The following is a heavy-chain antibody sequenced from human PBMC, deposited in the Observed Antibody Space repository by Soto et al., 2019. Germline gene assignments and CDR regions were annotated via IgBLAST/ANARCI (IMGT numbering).Heavy chain of an antibody. D-gene: IGHD3-3*01. CDR3: ARANRRSYDFWGGRLDTWYDA. CDR1: GGSFSNYY. V-gene: IGHV4-34*01. J-gene: IGHJ5*02. Sequence: QVQLQQWSAGLLKPSETMSLTCAAYGGSFSNYYWRWIRQSPGKGLEWLGEIKHSGSTNYNPSLRSGVSLFVYTSRNQFSLRLSSVTAAKTSVYYCARANRRSYDFWGGRLDTWYDAWGQGTLVTVSS. CDR2: IKHSGST.